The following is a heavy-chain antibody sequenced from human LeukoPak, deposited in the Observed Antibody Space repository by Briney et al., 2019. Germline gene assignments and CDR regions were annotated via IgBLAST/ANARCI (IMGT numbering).Heavy chain of an antibody. Sequence: GGSLRLSCAASGFTFSNYWMHWVRQAPGKGLVWVSRINSDGSNTSYADSVKGRFTISRDNAKNTLYLQMNSLRAEDTAVYYCARVSSGSYFGYYYYYMDVWGKGTTVTVSS. CDR1: GFTFSNYW. D-gene: IGHD1-26*01. CDR3: ARVSSGSYFGYYYYYMDV. V-gene: IGHV3-74*01. CDR2: INSDGSNT. J-gene: IGHJ6*03.